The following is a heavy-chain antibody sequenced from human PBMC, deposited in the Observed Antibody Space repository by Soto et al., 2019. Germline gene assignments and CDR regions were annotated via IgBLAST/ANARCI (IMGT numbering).Heavy chain of an antibody. CDR1: GGSFSGYY. CDR2: INHSGST. J-gene: IGHJ4*02. V-gene: IGHV4-34*01. Sequence: QVQLQQWGAGLLKPSETLSLTCAVYGGSFSGYYWSWIRQPPGKGLEWIGEINHSGSTNYKPSLKRRVTISVDTSKNQFSLKLSSVTAADTAVYYCARGGLSPFDYWGQGTLVNVSS. D-gene: IGHD3-16*02. CDR3: ARGGLSPFDY.